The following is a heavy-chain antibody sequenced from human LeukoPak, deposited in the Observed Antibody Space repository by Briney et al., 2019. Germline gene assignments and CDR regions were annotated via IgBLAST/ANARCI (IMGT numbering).Heavy chain of an antibody. Sequence: GGSLRLSCAASGFTFSDYYMSWFRQAPGKGLEWVSYISDSSSYTDYADSVKGRFTISRDNSKNPLYLQMNSLRAEDTAVYYCARRYTGYGILDYRGQGTLVTVSS. CDR2: ISDSSSYT. V-gene: IGHV3-11*03. CDR3: ARRYTGYGILDY. D-gene: IGHD5-12*01. CDR1: GFTFSDYY. J-gene: IGHJ4*02.